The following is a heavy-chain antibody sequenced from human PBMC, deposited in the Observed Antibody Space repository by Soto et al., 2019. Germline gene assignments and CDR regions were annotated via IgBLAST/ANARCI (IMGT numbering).Heavy chain of an antibody. CDR2: FDPEDGET. Sequence: GASVKVSCKVSGYTLTELSMHWVRQAPGKGLERMGGFDPEDGETIYAQKFQGRVTMTEDTSTDTAYMELSSLRSEDTAVYYCVTETYDILTGRLYYYYGMDVWGQGTTVTVSS. J-gene: IGHJ6*02. D-gene: IGHD3-9*01. CDR1: GYTLTELS. CDR3: VTETYDILTGRLYYYYGMDV. V-gene: IGHV1-24*01.